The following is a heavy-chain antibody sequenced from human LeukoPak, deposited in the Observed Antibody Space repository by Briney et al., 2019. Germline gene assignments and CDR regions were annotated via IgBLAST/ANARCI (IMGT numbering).Heavy chain of an antibody. CDR2: ISGSSGSP. CDR3: AKDGYSSSWYNYYYYYMDV. D-gene: IGHD6-13*01. J-gene: IGHJ6*03. Sequence: GGSLRLSCAASGFTFSNCAMTWVRQAPGKGLEWVSAISGSSGSPHYADSVKGRFTISRDNSKNTLCLQMNSLRAEDTAVYYCAKDGYSSSWYNYYYYYMDVWGKGTTVTVSS. CDR1: GFTFSNCA. V-gene: IGHV3-23*01.